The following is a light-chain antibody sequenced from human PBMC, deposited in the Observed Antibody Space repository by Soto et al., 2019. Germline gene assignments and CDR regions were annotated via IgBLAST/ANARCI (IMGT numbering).Light chain of an antibody. J-gene: IGKJ4*01. CDR2: GAS. CDR1: QSVSSSY. CDR3: QQRSYWLT. V-gene: IGKV3D-20*02. Sequence: EIVLTQSPGTLSLSPGARAPLSCRASQSVSSSYLAWYQQKPGQAPRLLIYGASSRATGIPDRFSGSGSGTDFTLTISSLEPEDFAVYYCQQRSYWLTFGGGTKVDIK.